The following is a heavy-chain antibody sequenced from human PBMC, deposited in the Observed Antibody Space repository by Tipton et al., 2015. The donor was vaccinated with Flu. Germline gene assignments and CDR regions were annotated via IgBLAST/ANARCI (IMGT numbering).Heavy chain of an antibody. Sequence: TLSLTCTVSGGSISSSSYYWGWIRQPPGKGLEWIGSIYYSGSTYYNPSLKSRVTISVDTSKNQFSLKLSSVTAADKAVYYCAREGAPAAAGTESYYYYMDVWGKGTTVTVSS. CDR1: GGSISSSSYY. J-gene: IGHJ6*03. CDR3: AREGAPAAAGTESYYYYMDV. D-gene: IGHD6-13*01. CDR2: IYYSGST. V-gene: IGHV4-39*07.